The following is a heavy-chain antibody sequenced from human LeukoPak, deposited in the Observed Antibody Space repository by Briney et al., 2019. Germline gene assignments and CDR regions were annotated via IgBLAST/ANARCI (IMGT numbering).Heavy chain of an antibody. Sequence: GGSLRLSCAVSGFTFSDYWMTWARQAPGEGLEWVAVIWNDGSNEYYADSVKGRFTISRDNSKNTLYLQMNSLRAEDTAVYYCARASGPFDYWGQGTLVTVSS. CDR2: IWNDGSNE. CDR1: GFTFSDYW. V-gene: IGHV3-33*08. CDR3: ARASGPFDY. J-gene: IGHJ4*02.